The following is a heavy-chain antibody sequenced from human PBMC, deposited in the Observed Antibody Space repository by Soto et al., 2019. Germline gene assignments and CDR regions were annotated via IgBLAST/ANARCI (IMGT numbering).Heavy chain of an antibody. CDR2: ISYDGGAK. J-gene: IGHJ4*02. CDR1: GFTFSSFA. CDR3: ARRTAVGAHFDY. V-gene: IGHV3-30-3*01. Sequence: QVQLVESGGGVVQPGKSLRLSCAASGFTFSSFAMHWVRQAPGKGLEWVSVISYDGGAKYYADSVKGRFTISRDNSKNTVYLQMNSLRPEDTAVYYCARRTAVGAHFDYWGQGTLVTVSS. D-gene: IGHD1-26*01.